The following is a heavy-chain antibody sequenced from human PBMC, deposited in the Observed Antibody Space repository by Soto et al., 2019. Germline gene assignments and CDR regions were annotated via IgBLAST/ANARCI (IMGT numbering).Heavy chain of an antibody. J-gene: IGHJ6*02. CDR2: ISAYNGNT. Sequence: QVQLVQSGAEVKKPGASVKVSCKASGYTFTSYGISWVRQAPGHGLEWMGWISAYNGNTNYAQKLQGRVTMTTDTSTSTAYMELRSLRSDDTAVYYCARDRVLLWFGELKPYYYYGMDVWGQGTTVTVSS. CDR3: ARDRVLLWFGELKPYYYYGMDV. D-gene: IGHD3-10*01. V-gene: IGHV1-18*04. CDR1: GYTFTSYG.